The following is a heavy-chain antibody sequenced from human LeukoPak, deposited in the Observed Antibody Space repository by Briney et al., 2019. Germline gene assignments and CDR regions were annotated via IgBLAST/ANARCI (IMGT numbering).Heavy chain of an antibody. Sequence: PGGSLRLSCAASGFTFSSYWMSWVRQAPGKGLEWVANIKQDGSEKYYVDSVKGQFTISRDNAKNSLYLQMNSLRAEDTAVYYCARDRHRGDTMIVVVISQPYYFDYWGRGTLVTVSS. D-gene: IGHD3-22*01. CDR2: IKQDGSEK. CDR3: ARDRHRGDTMIVVVISQPYYFDY. CDR1: GFTFSSYW. V-gene: IGHV3-7*01. J-gene: IGHJ4*02.